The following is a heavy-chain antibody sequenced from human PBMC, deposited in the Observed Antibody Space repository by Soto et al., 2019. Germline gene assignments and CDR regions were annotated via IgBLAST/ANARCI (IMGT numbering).Heavy chain of an antibody. J-gene: IGHJ6*02. V-gene: IGHV3-48*02. CDR2: ITSSSDTK. D-gene: IGHD1-26*01. Sequence: EVQLVESGGGLVQPGGSLRLSCAASGFTFRSDSMNWVRQAPGKGLEWVSYITSSSDTKYYGVSVKGRFTISRDNAKNSLYLQDNSLRDEDTAVYYCARGPSSASYRSYYYYGMDVWGQGTTVTVSS. CDR3: ARGPSSASYRSYYYYGMDV. CDR1: GFTFRSDS.